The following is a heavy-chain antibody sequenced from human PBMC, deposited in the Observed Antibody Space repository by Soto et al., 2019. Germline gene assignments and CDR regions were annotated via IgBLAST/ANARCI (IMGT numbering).Heavy chain of an antibody. V-gene: IGHV4-61*01. CDR3: ARCPQQRFSPYDSPWLNPYYYFDY. Sequence: SETLSLTCTVSGGSVSSGSYYWSWIRQPPGKGLEWIGYIYYSGSTNYNPSLKSRVTISVDTSKNQFSLKLSSVTAADTAVYYCARCPQQRFSPYDSPWLNPYYYFDYWGQGTLVTVSS. CDR2: IYYSGST. CDR1: GGSVSSGSYY. D-gene: IGHD3-22*01. J-gene: IGHJ4*02.